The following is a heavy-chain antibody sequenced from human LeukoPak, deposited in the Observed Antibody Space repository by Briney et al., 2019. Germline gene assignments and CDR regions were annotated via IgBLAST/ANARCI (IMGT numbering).Heavy chain of an antibody. J-gene: IGHJ5*02. CDR3: ARVAYYDFWSGYYSEWNWFDP. Sequence: PSETLSLTCTVSGGSISSYYWSWIRQPPGKGLEWIGYIYYSGSTNYNPSLKSRVTISVDTSKNRFSLKLSSVTAADTAVYYCARVAYYDFWSGYYSEWNWFDPWGQGTLVTVSS. V-gene: IGHV4-59*01. D-gene: IGHD3-3*01. CDR2: IYYSGST. CDR1: GGSISSYY.